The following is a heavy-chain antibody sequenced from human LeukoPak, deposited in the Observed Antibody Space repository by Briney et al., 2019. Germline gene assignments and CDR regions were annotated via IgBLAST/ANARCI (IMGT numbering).Heavy chain of an antibody. Sequence: SETLSLTCTVSGGSISSSSYYWGWIRQPPGKGLEWIGSIYYSGSTYYNPSLKSRVTISVDPSKNQFSLKLNSVTAADTAVYFCARSPEYLAVGPTEYFQHWGQGTLVIVSS. CDR1: GGSISSSSYY. V-gene: IGHV4-39*07. J-gene: IGHJ1*01. D-gene: IGHD1-26*01. CDR3: ARSPEYLAVGPTEYFQH. CDR2: IYYSGST.